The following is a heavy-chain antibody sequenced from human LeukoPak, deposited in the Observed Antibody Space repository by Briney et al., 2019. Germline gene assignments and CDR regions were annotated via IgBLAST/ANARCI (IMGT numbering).Heavy chain of an antibody. J-gene: IGHJ4*02. CDR2: ISGGGGST. CDR3: AKLDWGFTDY. V-gene: IGHV3-23*01. D-gene: IGHD3/OR15-3a*01. Sequence: TGGSLRLSCAASGFTFSSYAMSWVRQAPGKGLEWVSAISGGGGSTYYADSVKGRFTISRDNSKNTLYLQMNSLRAEDTAVYYCAKLDWGFTDYWGQGTLVTVSS. CDR1: GFTFSSYA.